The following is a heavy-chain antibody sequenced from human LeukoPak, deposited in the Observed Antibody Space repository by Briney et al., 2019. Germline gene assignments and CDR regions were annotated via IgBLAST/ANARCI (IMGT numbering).Heavy chain of an antibody. Sequence: GGSLRLSCAASGFTFSSYAMSWVRQAPGKGLEWVGRIKSKTDGGTTDYATPVKGRFTISRDDSEDTLYLQMNSLKTEDTAVYYCITGGNYYVYWGQGTLVTVSS. CDR2: IKSKTDGGTT. J-gene: IGHJ4*02. CDR3: ITGGNYYVY. CDR1: GFTFSSYA. D-gene: IGHD2-15*01. V-gene: IGHV3-15*01.